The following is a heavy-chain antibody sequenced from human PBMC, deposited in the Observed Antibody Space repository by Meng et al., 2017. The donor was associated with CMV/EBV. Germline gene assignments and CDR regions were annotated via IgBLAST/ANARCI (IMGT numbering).Heavy chain of an antibody. Sequence: SVKVSRKASVYTFTGYYMHWVRQAPGQGLEWMGWINPNSGGTNYAQKLQGRVTMTRDTSISTAYMELSRLRSDDAAVYYCARTPMVRGVIYHFDYWGQGTMVTVSS. V-gene: IGHV1-2*02. J-gene: IGHJ4*02. CDR3: ARTPMVRGVIYHFDY. D-gene: IGHD3-10*01. CDR1: VYTFTGYY. CDR2: INPNSGGT.